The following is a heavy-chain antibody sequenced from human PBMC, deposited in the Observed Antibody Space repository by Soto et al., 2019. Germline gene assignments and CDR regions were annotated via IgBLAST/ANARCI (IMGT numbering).Heavy chain of an antibody. Sequence: EVQLVESGGGLVQPGGSLRLSCAASGFTFSSDWRHWVRQTPGQGLVWLSRMNSDGSSSTYADAVKGRFTISRDNAKNSLYLQMNSLRAEDTAVYYCARGPRGWYGFDYWGQGTLVTVSS. CDR1: GFTFSSDW. CDR2: MNSDGSSS. J-gene: IGHJ4*02. D-gene: IGHD6-19*01. V-gene: IGHV3-74*01. CDR3: ARGPRGWYGFDY.